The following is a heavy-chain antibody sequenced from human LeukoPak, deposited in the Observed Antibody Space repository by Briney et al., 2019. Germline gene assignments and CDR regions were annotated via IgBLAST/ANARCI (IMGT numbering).Heavy chain of an antibody. D-gene: IGHD6-13*01. CDR1: GGSISSGSYY. CDR3: ARKGAAAGFPPLYYYYYYMDV. CDR2: IYTSGST. J-gene: IGHJ6*03. V-gene: IGHV4-61*02. Sequence: SETLSLTCTVSGGSISSGSYYWSWIRQPAGKGLEWIGRIYTSGSTHYNPSLKSRVTISVDTSKNQFSLKLSSVTAADTAVYYCARKGAAAGFPPLYYYYYYMDVWGKGTTVTVSS.